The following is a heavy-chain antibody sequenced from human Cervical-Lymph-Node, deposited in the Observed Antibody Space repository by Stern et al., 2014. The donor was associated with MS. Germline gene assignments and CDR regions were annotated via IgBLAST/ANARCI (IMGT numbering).Heavy chain of an antibody. CDR1: GYTFTSYG. D-gene: IGHD3-3*01. J-gene: IGHJ6*02. CDR3: AREFGFLEWLFGGYYYGMDV. CDR2: ISAYNGNT. Sequence: QVQLVESGAEVKKPGASVKVSCKASGYTFTSYGISWVRQAPGQGLEWMGWISAYNGNTNYAQKLQGRVTMTTDTSRSTAYMELRSLRSDDPAVYYCAREFGFLEWLFGGYYYGMDVWGQGTTVTVSS. V-gene: IGHV1-18*01.